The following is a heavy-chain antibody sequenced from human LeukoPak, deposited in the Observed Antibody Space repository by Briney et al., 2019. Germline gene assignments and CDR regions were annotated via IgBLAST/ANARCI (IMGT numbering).Heavy chain of an antibody. V-gene: IGHV3-23*01. CDR3: EKPHYGSGSYYTDDY. CDR1: GFTFSSYA. J-gene: IGHJ4*02. Sequence: GGSLRLSCAASGFTFSSYAMIWVRQAPGKGLEWVSGISGSGDTYYAASVKSRFTISRDNSKNTLYLQMNSLRGDDTAVYYCEKPHYGSGSYYTDDYWGQGTLVTVSS. D-gene: IGHD3-10*01. CDR2: ISGSGDT.